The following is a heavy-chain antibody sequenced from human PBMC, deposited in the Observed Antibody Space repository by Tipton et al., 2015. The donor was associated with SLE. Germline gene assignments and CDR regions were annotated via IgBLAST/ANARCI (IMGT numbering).Heavy chain of an antibody. V-gene: IGHV3-7*01. D-gene: IGHD1-26*01. CDR1: GFTFSSYW. CDR3: ARDKYRGGSYPLDY. J-gene: IGHJ4*02. Sequence: SLRLSCAASGFTFSSYWMSWVRQAPGKGLEWVANIKQDGSEKYYVDSVKGRFTISRDNAKNSLYLQMNSLRAEDTAVYYCARDKYRGGSYPLDYWGQGTLVTVSS. CDR2: IKQDGSEK.